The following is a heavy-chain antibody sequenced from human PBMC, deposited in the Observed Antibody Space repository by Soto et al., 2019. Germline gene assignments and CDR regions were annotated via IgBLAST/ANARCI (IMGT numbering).Heavy chain of an antibody. J-gene: IGHJ4*02. CDR3: ARDYSTTAPFDY. CDR2: ISFDGSNN. V-gene: IGHV3-30-3*01. D-gene: IGHD2-21*01. Sequence: QVQLVESGGGVVQPGRSLRLACAASGFTFSIYTFHWVRQAPGKGLEWVAVISFDGSNNYYGDSVEGRSSISRDNSKNTQYLQMNGLTVEETAVYYCARDYSTTAPFDYWGQGTLVSVSS. CDR1: GFTFSIYT.